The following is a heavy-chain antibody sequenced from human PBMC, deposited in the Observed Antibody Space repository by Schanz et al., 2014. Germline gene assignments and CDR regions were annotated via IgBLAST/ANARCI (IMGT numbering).Heavy chain of an antibody. J-gene: IGHJ6*02. CDR2: INPNTGGT. CDR1: GGTFSSDT. CDR3: ARDDRAYYYGMDV. V-gene: IGHV1-2*04. Sequence: QVHLEQSGAEVKKPGASVKVSCKASGGTFSSDTFSWVRQAPGQGLEWMGWINPNTGGTNFAQKFQGWVTVTRDTSISTVYMELSRVTYEDTAVYYCARDDRAYYYGMDVWGQGTTVTVSS. D-gene: IGHD3-22*01.